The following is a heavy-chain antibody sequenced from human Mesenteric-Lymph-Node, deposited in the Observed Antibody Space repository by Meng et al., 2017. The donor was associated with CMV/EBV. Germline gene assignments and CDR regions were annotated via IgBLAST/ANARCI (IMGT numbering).Heavy chain of an antibody. CDR2: INPNSGGT. Sequence: ASVKVSCKASGYTFTGYYMHWVRQAPGQGLELMGWINPNSGGTNYAQKFQGRVTMTRDTSVSTAYMELSRLRSDDTAVYYCARGISVGTYYFDYWGQGTLVTVSS. D-gene: IGHD1-14*01. CDR1: GYTFTGYY. V-gene: IGHV1-2*02. CDR3: ARGISVGTYYFDY. J-gene: IGHJ4*02.